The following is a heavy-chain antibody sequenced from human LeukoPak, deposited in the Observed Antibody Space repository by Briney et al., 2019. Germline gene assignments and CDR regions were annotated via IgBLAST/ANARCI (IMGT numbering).Heavy chain of an antibody. CDR3: ARDSPHYCSSTSCYTGGVDY. J-gene: IGHJ4*02. V-gene: IGHV3-48*01. Sequence: GGSLRLSCAASGFTFSSYSMNWVRQAPGKGLEWVSYISSSSSTIYYADSVKGRFTISRDNAKNSLYLQMNSLRAEDTAVYYCARDSPHYCSSTSCYTGGVDYWGQGTLVTVSS. D-gene: IGHD2-2*02. CDR2: ISSSSSTI. CDR1: GFTFSSYS.